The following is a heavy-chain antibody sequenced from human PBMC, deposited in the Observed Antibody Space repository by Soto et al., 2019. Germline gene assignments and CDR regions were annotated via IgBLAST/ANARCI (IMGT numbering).Heavy chain of an antibody. J-gene: IGHJ4*02. Sequence: GESLKISCKGSGYSFTSYWIGWVRQMPGKGLEWMGIIYPGDSDTRYSPSFQGQVTISADKSISTAYLQWSSLKASDTAMYYCARLVSLITGTTGIDYWGQGTLVTVSS. CDR3: ARLVSLITGTTGIDY. V-gene: IGHV5-51*01. CDR2: IYPGDSDT. D-gene: IGHD1-20*01. CDR1: GYSFTSYW.